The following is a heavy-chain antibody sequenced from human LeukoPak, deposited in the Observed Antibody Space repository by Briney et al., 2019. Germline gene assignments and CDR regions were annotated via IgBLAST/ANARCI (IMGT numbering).Heavy chain of an antibody. D-gene: IGHD6-13*01. CDR1: GYSFTSYW. J-gene: IGHJ6*02. V-gene: IGHV5-51*01. Sequence: GESLKISCKGSGYSFTSYWIGWVRQMPGKGLEWMGIIYPGDSDTTYSPSFQGQVTIPADKSISTAYLQWSSLKASDTAMYYCARGHVAAAEYYYYGMDVWGQGTTVTVSS. CDR2: IYPGDSDT. CDR3: ARGHVAAAEYYYYGMDV.